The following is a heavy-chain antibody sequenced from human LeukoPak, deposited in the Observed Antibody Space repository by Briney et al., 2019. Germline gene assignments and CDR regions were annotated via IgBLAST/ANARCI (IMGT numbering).Heavy chain of an antibody. CDR2: IKQDGSEN. V-gene: IGHV3-7*03. CDR3: ARDRGADCFDY. J-gene: IGHJ4*02. CDR1: GFTFSSYA. D-gene: IGHD1-26*01. Sequence: GGSLRLSCAASGFTFSSYAMSWVRQAPGKGLEWVANIKQDGSENYYVDSVKGRFTISRDNAKNSLYLQMNTLRVEDTAVYYCARDRGADCFDYWGQGTLVTVSS.